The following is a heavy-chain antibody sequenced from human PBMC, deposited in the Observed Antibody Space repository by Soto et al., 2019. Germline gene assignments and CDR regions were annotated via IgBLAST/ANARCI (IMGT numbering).Heavy chain of an antibody. CDR3: AREQRYCSGGSCYPDGMDV. CDR1: GDTFSSYG. V-gene: IGHV1-69*12. D-gene: IGHD2-15*01. Sequence: QVQLEQAGAEVKKPGSSVKVSCKASGDTFSSYGISWVRQAPGQGLEWMGGIIPIFGTTNYAQKFQGRVTITAEESTSTAYMELSSLRSEDTAVYYCAREQRYCSGGSCYPDGMDVWGQGTTVTVSS. CDR2: IIPIFGTT. J-gene: IGHJ6*02.